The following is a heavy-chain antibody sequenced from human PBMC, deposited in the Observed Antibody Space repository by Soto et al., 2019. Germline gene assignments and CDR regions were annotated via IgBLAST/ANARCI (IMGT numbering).Heavy chain of an antibody. CDR1: GYTLTSYG. CDR2: ISAYNGNT. D-gene: IGHD4-17*01. Sequence: QIQLVQSGAEVKKPGASVKVSCKASGYTLTSYGISWVRQAPGQGLEWMGWISAYNGNTNYAQKVQGRVTMTTDTSTSTSYMELRSLRSDDTAVYYCARVATVIAPFSYWYFDLWGRGTLVTVSS. J-gene: IGHJ2*01. CDR3: ARVATVIAPFSYWYFDL. V-gene: IGHV1-18*01.